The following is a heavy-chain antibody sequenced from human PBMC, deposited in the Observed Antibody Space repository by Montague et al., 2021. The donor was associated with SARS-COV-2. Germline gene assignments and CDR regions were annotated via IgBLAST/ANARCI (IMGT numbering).Heavy chain of an antibody. D-gene: IGHD4-11*01. CDR1: GYSISSGYY. V-gene: IGHV4-38-2*02. Sequence: SETLFLTCTVSGYSISSGYYWGWIRQPPGKGLEWIGSIYHSGSTYYNPSLKSRVTISVDTSKNQFSLKLSSVTAADTAVYYCAVNSNYCYYYGMDVWGQGTTVTVSS. CDR3: AVNSNYCYYYGMDV. CDR2: IYHSGST. J-gene: IGHJ6*02.